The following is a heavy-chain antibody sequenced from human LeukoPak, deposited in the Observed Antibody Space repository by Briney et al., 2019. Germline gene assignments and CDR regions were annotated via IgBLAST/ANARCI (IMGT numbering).Heavy chain of an antibody. Sequence: PGGSLRLSCAASGFTFSSYGMHWVRQAPGKGLEGVAVISYDGSNKYYADSVKGRFTISRDNSKNTLYLQMNSLRAEDTAVYYCANAEGGYDDHFDYWGQGTLVTVSS. CDR1: GFTFSSYG. CDR2: ISYDGSNK. D-gene: IGHD5-12*01. V-gene: IGHV3-30*18. CDR3: ANAEGGYDDHFDY. J-gene: IGHJ4*02.